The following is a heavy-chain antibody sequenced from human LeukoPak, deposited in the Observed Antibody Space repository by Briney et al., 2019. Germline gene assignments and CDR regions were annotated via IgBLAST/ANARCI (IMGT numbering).Heavy chain of an antibody. J-gene: IGHJ4*02. V-gene: IGHV1-2*02. Sequence: ASVKVSCKASGYTFTGYYMHWVRQAPGQGLEWMGWINPNSGGTNYAQKFQGRVTMTRDTSISTAYMELSGLRSDDTAVYYCARVGGGIVVVPALDYWGQGTLVTVSS. CDR2: INPNSGGT. CDR3: ARVGGGIVVVPALDY. D-gene: IGHD2-2*01. CDR1: GYTFTGYY.